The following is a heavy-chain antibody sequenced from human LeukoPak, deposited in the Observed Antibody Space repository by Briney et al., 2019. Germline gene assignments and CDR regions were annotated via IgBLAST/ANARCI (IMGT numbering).Heavy chain of an antibody. D-gene: IGHD2-15*01. Sequence: ASVKVSCKASGYTFTSYDINWVRQATGQGLEWMGWMNPNSGNTGYAQKFQGRVTMTRNTSISTAYMELSSLRSEDTAVYYCARVATYCSGGSCYTPLDYWGQGTLVTVSS. CDR3: ARVATYCSGGSCYTPLDY. J-gene: IGHJ4*02. CDR2: MNPNSGNT. CDR1: GYTFTSYD. V-gene: IGHV1-8*01.